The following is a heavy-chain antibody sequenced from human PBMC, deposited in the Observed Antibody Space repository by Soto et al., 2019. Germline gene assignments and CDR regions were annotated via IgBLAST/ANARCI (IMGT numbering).Heavy chain of an antibody. CDR3: ARGVDLAKVQY. CDR1: GGSVISVPF. D-gene: IGHD5-12*01. CDR2: FFYTGTT. Sequence: HLQESGPGLVQPSQTLSLTCTVSGGSVISVPFWTWIRQHPGKGPEWIGHFFYTGTTYYNPSLEGRVAISVDSPKNQISLKLTSVTAADTAVYYCARGVDLAKVQYWGQGALVTVSS. V-gene: IGHV4-31*03. J-gene: IGHJ4*02.